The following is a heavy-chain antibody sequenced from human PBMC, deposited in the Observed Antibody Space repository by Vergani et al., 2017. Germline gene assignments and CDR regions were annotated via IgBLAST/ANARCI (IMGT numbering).Heavy chain of an antibody. V-gene: IGHV3-30*04. J-gene: IGHJ3*02. CDR1: GFTFSSYA. CDR2: ISYYGSNK. Sequence: QVQLVESGGGVVQPGRSLRLSCAASGFTFSSYAMHWVRQAPGKGLEWVAVISYYGSNKYYADSVKGRFTISRDNSKNTLYLQMNSLRAEETAVYYCARVVDTAMLPFSGAFDIWGQGTMVTVSS. D-gene: IGHD5-18*01. CDR3: ARVVDTAMLPFSGAFDI.